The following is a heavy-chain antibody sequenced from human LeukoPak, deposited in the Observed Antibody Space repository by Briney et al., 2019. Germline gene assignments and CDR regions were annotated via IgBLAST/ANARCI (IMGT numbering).Heavy chain of an antibody. J-gene: IGHJ6*03. CDR2: ISSSSSYI. CDR3: VRGLGLNYYYMDV. V-gene: IGHV3-21*01. CDR1: GFTFSSYS. Sequence: GGSLRLSCAASGFTFSSYSMNWVRQAPGKGLEWVSSISSSSSYIYYADSVKGRFTISRDNAKNSLYLQMNSLRAEDTAVYYCVRGLGLNYYYMDVWAKGPRSPSP. D-gene: IGHD3/OR15-3a*01.